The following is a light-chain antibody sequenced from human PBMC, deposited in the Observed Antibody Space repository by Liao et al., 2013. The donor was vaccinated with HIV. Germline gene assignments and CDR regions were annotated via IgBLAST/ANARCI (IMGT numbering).Light chain of an antibody. Sequence: SYVLTQPPSVSVAPGKTARITCGGNNIGSKRVHWYQQQPGQAPVVVIYYDTDRPSGIPQRFSGSNSGNTATLTISRVEAGDEADYYCQVWDTSSDHMVFGGGTKLTVL. V-gene: IGLV3-21*04. CDR1: NIGSKR. J-gene: IGLJ2*01. CDR2: YDT. CDR3: QVWDTSSDHMV.